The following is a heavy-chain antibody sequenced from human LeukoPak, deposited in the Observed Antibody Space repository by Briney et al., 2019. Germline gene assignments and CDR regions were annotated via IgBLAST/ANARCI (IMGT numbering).Heavy chain of an antibody. CDR3: AKGVRITMVRGVFDI. CDR2: ISWNSGSI. D-gene: IGHD3-10*01. J-gene: IGHJ3*02. V-gene: IGHV3-9*01. CDR1: GFTFDDYA. Sequence: SLRLSCAASGFTFDDYAMHWVRQAPGKGLEWVSGISWNSGSIVYADSVKGRFTISRDNAKNSLYLQMNSLRAEDTALYYCAKGVRITMVRGVFDIWGQGTMVTVSS.